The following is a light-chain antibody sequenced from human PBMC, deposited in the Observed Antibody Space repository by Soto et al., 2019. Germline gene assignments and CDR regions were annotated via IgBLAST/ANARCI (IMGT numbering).Light chain of an antibody. CDR1: QNIYSN. CDR3: QQYSKWPLT. J-gene: IGKJ4*01. Sequence: EIVLTQSPASLSVSPGERATLSCRASQNIYSNIAWYQQRPGQAPRLLIYGASSRATGVPARFSGSGSGTEFTLTISSLQSEDFAVYYCQQYSKWPLTFGGGTKVDIK. V-gene: IGKV3-15*01. CDR2: GAS.